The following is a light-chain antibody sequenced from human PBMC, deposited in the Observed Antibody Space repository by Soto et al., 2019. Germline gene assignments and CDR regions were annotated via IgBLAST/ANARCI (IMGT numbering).Light chain of an antibody. J-gene: IGKJ1*01. CDR1: HILLHSNGYNY. CDR3: MQPLQSWT. Sequence: DLVMTQSPLSLPVTPVEPSSISCRSSHILLHSNGYNYLDWYLQKPGQSPQLLIYLGSNRASGVPDRFSGSGSGTDFTLKISRVEAEDVGVYYCMQPLQSWTFGQGTKVDIK. CDR2: LGS. V-gene: IGKV2-28*01.